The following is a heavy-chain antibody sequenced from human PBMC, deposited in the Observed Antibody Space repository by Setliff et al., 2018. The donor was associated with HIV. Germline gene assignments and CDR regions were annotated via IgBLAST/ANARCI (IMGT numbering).Heavy chain of an antibody. Sequence: GGSLRLSCAASEFTFSGHWMSWVRQAPGKGLEWVSGINWNGVSTAYADSVKGRFTISRDNAKNSLYLQMNSLRVEDTAFYYCARKMGSYYDSSGAYYFDFWGQGTLVTVSS. CDR2: INWNGVST. CDR1: EFTFSGHW. D-gene: IGHD3-22*01. J-gene: IGHJ4*02. CDR3: ARKMGSYYDSSGAYYFDF. V-gene: IGHV3-20*04.